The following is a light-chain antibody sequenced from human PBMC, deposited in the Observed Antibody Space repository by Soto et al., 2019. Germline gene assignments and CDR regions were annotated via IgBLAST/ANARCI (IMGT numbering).Light chain of an antibody. CDR3: QQYNNWPPWK. J-gene: IGKJ1*01. CDR1: QSVSSN. Sequence: EIVMTQSPATLSVSPGERATLSCRASQSVSSNLAWYQQKPGQAPRLLISGASTRATGIPARFSGSGSGTEFTLTISSLQSEDFAVYYCQQYNNWPPWKFGQGTKVEIK. V-gene: IGKV3-15*01. CDR2: GAS.